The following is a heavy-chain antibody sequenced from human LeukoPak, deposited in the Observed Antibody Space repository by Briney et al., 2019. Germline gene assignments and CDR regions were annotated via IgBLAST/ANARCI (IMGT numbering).Heavy chain of an antibody. CDR3: ARLQGVAAAGNFDY. V-gene: IGHV1-2*02. D-gene: IGHD6-13*01. CDR1: GYTFTGYY. CDR2: INPNSGGT. J-gene: IGHJ4*02. Sequence: EASVKVSCKASGYTFTGYYMHWVRQAPGQGLEWMGWINPNSGGTNYAQKFQGRVTMTRDTSISTAYMELSRLRSDDTAVYYCARLQGVAAAGNFDYWGQGTLVTVSS.